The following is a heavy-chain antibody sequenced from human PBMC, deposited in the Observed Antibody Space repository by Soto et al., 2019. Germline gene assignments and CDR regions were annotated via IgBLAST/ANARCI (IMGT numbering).Heavy chain of an antibody. CDR3: ARGARVYYYDSSSLEDAFDI. CDR2: IWYDGSNK. J-gene: IGHJ3*02. Sequence: QVQLLESGGGVVQPGRSLRLSCAASGFTFSSYGMHWVRQAPGKGLEWVAVIWYDGSNKYYADSVKGRFTISRDNSKNTLYLQMNSLRAEDTAVYHCARGARVYYYDSSSLEDAFDIWGQGTMVTVSS. CDR1: GFTFSSYG. V-gene: IGHV3-33*01. D-gene: IGHD3-22*01.